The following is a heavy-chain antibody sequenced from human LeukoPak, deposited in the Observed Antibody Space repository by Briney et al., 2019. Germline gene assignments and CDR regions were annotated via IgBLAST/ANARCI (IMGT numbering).Heavy chain of an antibody. D-gene: IGHD6-19*01. CDR3: ARVRELVAGTEGFDY. CDR1: GYSISSGYY. CDR2: IYHRGST. J-gene: IGHJ4*02. V-gene: IGHV4-38-2*01. Sequence: SETLSLTCAVSGYSISSGYYWGWIRQPPGKGLEWIGSIYHRGSTYYNPSLKSRVTISVDTSKNQFSLKLSSVTAADTAVYYCARVRELVAGTEGFDYWGQGTLVTVSS.